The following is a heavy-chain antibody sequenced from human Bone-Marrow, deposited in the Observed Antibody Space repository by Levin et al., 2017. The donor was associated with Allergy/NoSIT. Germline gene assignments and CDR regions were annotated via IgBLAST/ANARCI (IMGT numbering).Heavy chain of an antibody. CDR3: ARGHPRKDGGSGLDV. CDR2: INHSGST. J-gene: IGHJ6*02. D-gene: IGHD3-10*01. V-gene: IGHV4-34*01. Sequence: PSETLSLTCAVYGGSFSGYYWSWIRQPPGKGLEWIGEINHSGSTNYNPSLKSRVTISVDTSKNQFSLKLSSVTAADTAVYYCARGHPRKDGGSGLDVWGQGTTVTVSS. CDR1: GGSFSGYY.